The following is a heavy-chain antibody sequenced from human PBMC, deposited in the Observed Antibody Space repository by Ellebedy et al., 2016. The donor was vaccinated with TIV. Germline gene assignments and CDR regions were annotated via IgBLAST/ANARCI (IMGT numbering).Heavy chain of an antibody. V-gene: IGHV4-34*01. CDR1: GGSFSGYY. J-gene: IGHJ4*02. D-gene: IGHD1-7*01. CDR2: INHSGST. CDR3: ARYNGTFDY. Sequence: GSLRLSXAVYGGSFSGYYWSWIRQPPGKGLEWIGEINHSGSTNYNPSLKSRVTISVDTSKNQFSLKLSSVTAADTAVYYCARYNGTFDYWGQGTLVTVSS.